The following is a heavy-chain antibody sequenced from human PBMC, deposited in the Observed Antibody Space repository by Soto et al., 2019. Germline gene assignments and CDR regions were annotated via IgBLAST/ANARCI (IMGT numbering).Heavy chain of an antibody. V-gene: IGHV1-2*04. CDR3: ALLRGYSSGVIKTDSFDI. CDR2: INPNSGGT. D-gene: IGHD6-19*01. CDR1: GYTFTGYY. Sequence: QVQLVQSGAEVKKPGASVKVSCKASGYTFTGYYIHWVRQAPGQGLEWMGWINPNSGGTNYAQKFQGLVTMTRDTSISTAYLELSRLRSDDTAVYYCALLRGYSSGVIKTDSFDIWGQGTMVTVSS. J-gene: IGHJ3*02.